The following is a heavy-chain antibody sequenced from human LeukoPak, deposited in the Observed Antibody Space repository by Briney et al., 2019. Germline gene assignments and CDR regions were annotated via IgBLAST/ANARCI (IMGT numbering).Heavy chain of an antibody. CDR3: ASWTGLSDAFDI. CDR1: GGSISSGDYY. Sequence: SQTLSLTCTVSGGSISSGDYYWSWIRQPPGEGLEWIGYIYYSGSTYYNPSLKSRVTISVDTSKNQFSLKLSSVTAADTAVYYCASWTGLSDAFDICGQGTMVTVSS. J-gene: IGHJ3*02. D-gene: IGHD1-1*01. V-gene: IGHV4-30-4*08. CDR2: IYYSGST.